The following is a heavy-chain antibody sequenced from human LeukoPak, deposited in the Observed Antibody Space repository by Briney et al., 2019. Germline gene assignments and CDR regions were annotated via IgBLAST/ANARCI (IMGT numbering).Heavy chain of an antibody. CDR1: GYTFTGYY. D-gene: IGHD5-24*01. Sequence: ASVKVSCKASGYTFTGYYMHWVRQAPGQGLEWMGWINPNSGGTNYAQKFQGRVTMTRETSISTAYMELSRLRSDDTAVYYCARAVEMATISGYLQYYFDYWGQGTLVTVSS. CDR3: ARAVEMATISGYLQYYFDY. CDR2: INPNSGGT. J-gene: IGHJ4*02. V-gene: IGHV1-2*02.